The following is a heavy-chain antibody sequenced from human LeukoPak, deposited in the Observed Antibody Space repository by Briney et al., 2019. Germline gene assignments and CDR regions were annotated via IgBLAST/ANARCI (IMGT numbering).Heavy chain of an antibody. V-gene: IGHV5-51*01. Sequence: PGGSLQISCKGSGCSFTSYCIGWVRRLAGKGREWMGIIYPGDSDNRYSPSFQGQVTISADKSISTAYLQWSSLKASDTAMYYCARPPQDQEDAFDIWGQGTMVTVSS. J-gene: IGHJ3*02. CDR3: ARPPQDQEDAFDI. CDR1: GCSFTSYC. D-gene: IGHD2-15*01. CDR2: IYPGDSDN.